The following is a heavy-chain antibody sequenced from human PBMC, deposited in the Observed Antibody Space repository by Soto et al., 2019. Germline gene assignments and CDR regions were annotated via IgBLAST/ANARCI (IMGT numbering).Heavy chain of an antibody. CDR3: ARTTVTPPRSYYFDY. D-gene: IGHD4-4*01. V-gene: IGHV1-18*04. J-gene: IGHJ4*02. Sequence: ASVKVSCKASGYTFTSYGISWVRQAPGQGLEWMGWISAYNGNTNYAQKLQGRVTMTTDTSTNTAYMELRSLRSDDTAVYYCARTTVTPPRSYYFDYWGQGTLVTVSS. CDR2: ISAYNGNT. CDR1: GYTFTSYG.